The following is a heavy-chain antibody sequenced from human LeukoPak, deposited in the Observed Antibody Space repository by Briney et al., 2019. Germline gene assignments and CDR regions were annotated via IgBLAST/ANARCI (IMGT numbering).Heavy chain of an antibody. CDR3: AKDYYGPSGGIDY. CDR1: ALTFGSYG. V-gene: IGHV3-33*06. CDR2: IWYDGSNT. J-gene: IGHJ4*02. D-gene: IGHD3-10*01. Sequence: GPSLRLSCAASALTFGSYGMHWVRQAPGKGREWESVIWYDGSNTSYADSVKGRFTISRDNSKNTLYLQINSRRAEVRAVYYCAKDYYGPSGGIDYWGQGTLVTVSS.